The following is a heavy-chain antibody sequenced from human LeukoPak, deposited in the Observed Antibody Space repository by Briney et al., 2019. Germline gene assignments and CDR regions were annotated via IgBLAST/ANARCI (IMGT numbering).Heavy chain of an antibody. CDR1: GFTFSSYS. CDR3: ARDHGSGCSNTRDY. D-gene: IGHD6-19*01. J-gene: IGHJ4*02. V-gene: IGHV3-21*01. CDR2: ISSSSSYI. Sequence: PGGSLRLSCAASGFTFSSYSMNWVRQAPGKGLEWDSSISSSSSYIYYADSVKGRFTISRHNDKNSLYLQMNSRRAEDTAVYYCARDHGSGCSNTRDYWGQGTLVTVSS.